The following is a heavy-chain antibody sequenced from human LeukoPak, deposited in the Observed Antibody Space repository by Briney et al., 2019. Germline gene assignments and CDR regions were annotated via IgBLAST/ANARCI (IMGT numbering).Heavy chain of an antibody. CDR3: ASPRDTAVVVAATAGYFDL. Sequence: SETLSLTCTVSGYFIRSGYYWGWIRQPPGKRLEWIGSIYPSGSTFYNPSLKSRVTISVDTSKNQFYLKVNSVTAADTAVYYCASPRDTAVVVAATAGYFDLWGRGTQVTVSS. CDR1: GYFIRSGYY. J-gene: IGHJ2*01. CDR2: IYPSGST. V-gene: IGHV4-38-2*02. D-gene: IGHD2-15*01.